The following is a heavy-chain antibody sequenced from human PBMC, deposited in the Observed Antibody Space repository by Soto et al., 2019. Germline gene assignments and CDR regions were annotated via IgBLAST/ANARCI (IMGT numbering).Heavy chain of an antibody. J-gene: IGHJ4*02. CDR3: ARGRGSTGYLGREHYFDY. V-gene: IGHV3-66*01. D-gene: IGHD2-2*01. Sequence: EVQVVESGGGLVQPGGSLRLSCAASGFSVTNNYMNWVRQAPGKGLEWVSIIDIGGNTYYADSVKDRFTISRDNSRNTLYIHMYSLRAEDTAVYYCARGRGSTGYLGREHYFDYWGQGTLVTVSP. CDR1: GFSVTNNY. CDR2: IDIGGNT.